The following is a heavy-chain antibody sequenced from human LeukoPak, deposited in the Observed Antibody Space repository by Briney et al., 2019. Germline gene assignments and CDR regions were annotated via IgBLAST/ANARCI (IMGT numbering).Heavy chain of an antibody. CDR1: GFTFSTYN. D-gene: IGHD4-17*01. V-gene: IGHV3-21*04. J-gene: IGHJ4*02. Sequence: GGSLRLPCAASGFTFSTYNMDWVRQAPGKGLEWVASIDFTSNFIFYGDSVKGRFTISRDNAKNSLYLQMNSLRAEDTALYYCAKAGGYGDYPCDYWGQGTLVTVSS. CDR2: IDFTSNFI. CDR3: AKAGGYGDYPCDY.